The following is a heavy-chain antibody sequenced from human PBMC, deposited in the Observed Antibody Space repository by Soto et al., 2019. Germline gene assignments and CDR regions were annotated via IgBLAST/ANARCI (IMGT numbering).Heavy chain of an antibody. CDR1: GYTFTSYG. CDR2: ISAYNGNT. CDR3: ARDPRNLRFLEWLNGGSQGRNLDV. J-gene: IGHJ6*02. Sequence: QVQLVQSGAEVKKPGASVKVSCKASGYTFTSYGISWVRQAPGQGLEWMGWISAYNGNTNYAQKLQGRVTMTTDTSTSTAYMELRSLRSDDTAVYYCARDPRNLRFLEWLNGGSQGRNLDVWGQGTTVTVSS. D-gene: IGHD3-3*01. V-gene: IGHV1-18*04.